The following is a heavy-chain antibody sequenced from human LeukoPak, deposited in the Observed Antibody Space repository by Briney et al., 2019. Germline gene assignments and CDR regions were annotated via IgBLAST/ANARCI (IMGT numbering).Heavy chain of an antibody. Sequence: SETLSLTCTVSGGSISSYYWSWIRQPPGKGLEWIGYIYYSGSTNYNPSLKSRVTISVDTSKNQFSLKLSSVTAADTAVYYCARGLVVDYWGQGTLVTVSS. CDR1: GGSISSYY. CDR2: IYYSGST. J-gene: IGHJ4*02. CDR3: ARGLVVDY. V-gene: IGHV4-59*01. D-gene: IGHD3-9*01.